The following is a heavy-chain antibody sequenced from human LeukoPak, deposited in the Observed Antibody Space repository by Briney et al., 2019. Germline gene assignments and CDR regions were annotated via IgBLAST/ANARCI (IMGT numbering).Heavy chain of an antibody. V-gene: IGHV1-2*02. D-gene: IGHD5-24*01. CDR1: GYTFTGYY. J-gene: IGHJ4*02. CDR3: ARASRVGYNYFDY. Sequence: ASVKVSCKASGYTFTGYYMHWVRQAPGQGLEWMGWINPNSGGTNYAQKFQGRVTMTRDTSISTAYMELSRLRSDDTAVYYCARASRVGYNYFDYWGQGTLVTVSS. CDR2: INPNSGGT.